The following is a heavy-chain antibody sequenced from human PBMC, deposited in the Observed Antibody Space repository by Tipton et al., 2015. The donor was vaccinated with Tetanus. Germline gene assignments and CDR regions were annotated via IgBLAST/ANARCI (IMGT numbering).Heavy chain of an antibody. CDR3: AREADCSGGSCFSGDFDN. V-gene: IGHV3-21*01. CDR2: ISSVGNYI. Sequence: SLRLSCAAAGFSFGDFTMAWVRQPPGKGLEWVSSISSVGNYIYYADSVKGRFTISRDNSKNTLYLQMNSLRAEDTAVYYCAREADCSGGSCFSGDFDNWGQGTQVTVSS. D-gene: IGHD2-15*01. J-gene: IGHJ4*02. CDR1: GFSFGDFT.